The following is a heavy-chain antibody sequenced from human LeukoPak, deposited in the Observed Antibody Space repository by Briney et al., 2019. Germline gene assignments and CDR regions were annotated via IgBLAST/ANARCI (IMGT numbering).Heavy chain of an antibody. CDR3: AREWSPVATVVRGLDFDY. J-gene: IGHJ4*02. CDR2: MNPNSGNT. Sequence: ASVKVSCKASGYTFIRYDISWVRQAPGQGLEWMGWMNPNSGNTGYAQKFQGRVTITRNTSISTAYMELSSLRSEDTAVYYCAREWSPVATVVRGLDFDYWGQGTLVTASS. D-gene: IGHD4-23*01. V-gene: IGHV1-8*03. CDR1: GYTFIRYD.